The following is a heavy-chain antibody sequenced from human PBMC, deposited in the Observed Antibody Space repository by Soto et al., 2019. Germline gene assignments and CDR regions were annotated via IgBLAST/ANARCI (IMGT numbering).Heavy chain of an antibody. CDR3: AHMGDYGDYFDY. J-gene: IGHJ4*02. V-gene: IGHV2-5*02. CDR2: IYWDDDK. CDR1: GFSLSTSGVG. Sequence: QITLKESGPTLVKPTQTLTLTCTFSGFSLSTSGVGVGWIRQPPGKALEWLALIYWDDDKRYSPSLKSRLTITKDTSKNQVVLTMTNMDPVDTATYYCAHMGDYGDYFDYWGQGTLVTVSA. D-gene: IGHD4-17*01.